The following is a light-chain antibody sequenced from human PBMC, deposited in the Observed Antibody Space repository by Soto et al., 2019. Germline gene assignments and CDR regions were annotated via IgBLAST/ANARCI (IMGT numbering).Light chain of an antibody. CDR1: SGDIGTYKY. V-gene: IGLV2-14*01. CDR3: SAYVDSGAVI. J-gene: IGLJ2*01. Sequence: QSVLTQPASVSGSPGQSITISCTGTSGDIGTYKYVSWYQQYPGKAPKLIIYNIRGRPSGVSSRFSGSQSGNTAFLAISGLRAEDEADYFCSAYVDSGAVIFGRGTKLTVL. CDR2: NIR.